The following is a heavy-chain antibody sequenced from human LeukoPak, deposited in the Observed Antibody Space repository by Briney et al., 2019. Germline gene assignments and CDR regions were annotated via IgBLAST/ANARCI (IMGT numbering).Heavy chain of an antibody. V-gene: IGHV4-59*01. D-gene: IGHD3-9*01. J-gene: IGHJ4*02. Sequence: SEILSLTCTVSGGPISGYYWSWIRQTPRKGLEWIAYIYYTGTTNYNPSLRSRVTISVDTFKSQISLKLRPVTAADTAVYYCARSQVLTGYYAPYPDFWGQGTLVTVSS. CDR2: IYYTGTT. CDR3: ARSQVLTGYYAPYPDF. CDR1: GGPISGYY.